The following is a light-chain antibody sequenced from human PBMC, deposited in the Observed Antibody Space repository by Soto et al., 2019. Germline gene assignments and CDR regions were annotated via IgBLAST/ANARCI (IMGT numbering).Light chain of an antibody. V-gene: IGKV3-20*01. CDR3: QQFSSYPLT. CDR1: QSVSSN. CDR2: DAS. J-gene: IGKJ4*01. Sequence: EIVMTQSPATLSVSPGERATLSCRASQSVSSNLAWYQQKPGQAPRLLIYDASSRATGIPDRFSGGGSGTDFTLTISRLEPEDFAVYYCQQFSSYPLTFGGGIKVDIK.